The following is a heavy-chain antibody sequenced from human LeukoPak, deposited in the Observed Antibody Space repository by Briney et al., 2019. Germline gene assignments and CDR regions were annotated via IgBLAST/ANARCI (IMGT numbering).Heavy chain of an antibody. CDR3: AELGITMIGGV. CDR2: ISGSASST. Sequence: GGSLRLSCAASGFTFSDYAMSWVRQAPGKGLEWVSAISGSASSTYHADSVKGRFTISRDNSKNTLYLQMNSLRAEDTAGYYCAELGITMIGGVWGKGTTVTISS. D-gene: IGHD3-10*02. CDR1: GFTFSDYA. V-gene: IGHV3-23*01. J-gene: IGHJ6*04.